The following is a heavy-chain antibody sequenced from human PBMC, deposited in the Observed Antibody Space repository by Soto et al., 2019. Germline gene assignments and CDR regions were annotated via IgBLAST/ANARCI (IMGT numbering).Heavy chain of an antibody. D-gene: IGHD5-12*01. CDR2: ISYDGSNK. J-gene: IGHJ6*02. Sequence: QVQLVESGGGEVQPGRSLRLSCAASGFTFSSYAMHWVRQAPGKGLEWVAVISYDGSNKYYADSVKGRFTISRDNSKNTLYLQMNSLRAEDTAVYYCARDKGYEPYTPNYYYYVIDVWCQGTTVTVSS. V-gene: IGHV3-30-3*01. CDR3: ARDKGYEPYTPNYYYYVIDV. CDR1: GFTFSSYA.